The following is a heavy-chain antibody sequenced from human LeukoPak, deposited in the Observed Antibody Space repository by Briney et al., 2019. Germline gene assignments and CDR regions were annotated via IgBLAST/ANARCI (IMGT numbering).Heavy chain of an antibody. CDR2: MNPNSGNT. Sequence: ASVKVTCKASGYTFTSYDINWVRQATGQGLEWMGWMNPNSGNTGYAQKFQGRVTMTRNTSINTAYMELSSLRSEDTAVYYCARSWEEYYYDSSGYYGDDYWGQGTLVTVSS. D-gene: IGHD3-22*01. V-gene: IGHV1-8*02. J-gene: IGHJ4*02. CDR3: ARSWEEYYYDSSGYYGDDY. CDR1: GYTFTSYD.